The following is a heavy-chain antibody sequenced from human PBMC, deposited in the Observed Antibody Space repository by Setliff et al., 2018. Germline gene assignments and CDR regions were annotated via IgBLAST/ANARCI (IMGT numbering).Heavy chain of an antibody. Sequence: LSLTCGASGGSFSDYYWSWIRQTPGKGLEWVAVIWHDGGNKYHADSVKGRFTISRDNSKNTLYLQMNSLRPEDTAVYYCARTCSGSGCYAGLESWGQGTPVTVSS. CDR1: GGSFSDYY. CDR3: ARTCSGSGCYAGLES. V-gene: IGHV3-33*08. CDR2: IWHDGGNK. D-gene: IGHD2-15*01. J-gene: IGHJ4*02.